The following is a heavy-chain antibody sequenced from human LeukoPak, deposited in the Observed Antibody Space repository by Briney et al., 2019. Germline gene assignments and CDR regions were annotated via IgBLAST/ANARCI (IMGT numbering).Heavy chain of an antibody. CDR2: MNYGGGS. V-gene: IGHV4-39*07. J-gene: IGHJ5*02. CDR1: GGSVTITNSY. Sequence: KPSETLSLTCSVSGGSVTITNSYWVWIRQAPGKTLEWIGSMNYGGGSSYNPSLKRRVSMSVDTSRDQVSLKVNSVTAADTAVYYCARDLRGGSNFSPWWVDPWGQGTLVIVSS. D-gene: IGHD3-16*01. CDR3: ARDLRGGSNFSPWWVDP.